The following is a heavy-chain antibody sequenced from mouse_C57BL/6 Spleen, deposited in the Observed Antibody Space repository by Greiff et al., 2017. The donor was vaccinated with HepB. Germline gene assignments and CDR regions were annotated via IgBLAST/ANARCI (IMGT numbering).Heavy chain of an antibody. CDR3: ARFIDYDADWYFDV. J-gene: IGHJ1*03. CDR1: GYAFSSYW. D-gene: IGHD2-4*01. Sequence: VQLVESGAELVKPGASVKISCKASGYAFSSYWMNWVKQRPGKGLEWIGQIYPGDGDTNYNGKFKGKATLTADKSSSTAYMQLSSLTSEDSAVYFCARFIDYDADWYFDVWGTGTTVTVSS. CDR2: IYPGDGDT. V-gene: IGHV1-80*01.